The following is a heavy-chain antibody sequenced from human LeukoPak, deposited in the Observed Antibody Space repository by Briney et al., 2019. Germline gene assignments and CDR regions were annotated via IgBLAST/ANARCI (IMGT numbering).Heavy chain of an antibody. CDR2: TNNSGST. V-gene: IGHV4-34*01. J-gene: IGHJ6*02. Sequence: GSLKLSCAASGLPFSTYAMRWIRQPPGKGLEWIGETNNSGSTNYNPSLKSRVTISVDTSKNQFSLKLSSVTAADTAVYYCARGFALLNYYYYYGMDVWGQGTTVTVSS. CDR3: ARGFALLNYYYYYGMDV. D-gene: IGHD2-15*01. CDR1: GLPFSTYA.